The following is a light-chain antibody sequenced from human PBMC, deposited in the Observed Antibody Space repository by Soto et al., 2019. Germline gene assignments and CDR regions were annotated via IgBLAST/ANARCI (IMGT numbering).Light chain of an antibody. J-gene: IGLJ1*01. V-gene: IGLV1-40*01. Sequence: QSALTQPPSVSGAPGQRVTISCTGSSSNIGAGYDVHWYQQLPGTAPKLLIYGNSNRPSGVPDRFSGSKSGTSASLAITGLQAGDEADYYCQSYDSSLSVFYVFGTGTKVTVL. CDR2: GNS. CDR3: QSYDSSLSVFYV. CDR1: SSNIGAGYD.